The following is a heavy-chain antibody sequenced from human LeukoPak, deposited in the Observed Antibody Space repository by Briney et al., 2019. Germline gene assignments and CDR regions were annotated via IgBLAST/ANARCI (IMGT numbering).Heavy chain of an antibody. Sequence: GGSLRLSCAASGFTFSSYAMHWVRQAPGKGLEWVAVISYDGSNKYYADSVKGRFTISRDNSKNTLYLQMNSLRAEDTAVYYCARPLWFGELSAWDYWGQGTLVTVSS. V-gene: IGHV3-30-3*01. D-gene: IGHD3-10*01. CDR2: ISYDGSNK. J-gene: IGHJ4*02. CDR3: ARPLWFGELSAWDY. CDR1: GFTFSSYA.